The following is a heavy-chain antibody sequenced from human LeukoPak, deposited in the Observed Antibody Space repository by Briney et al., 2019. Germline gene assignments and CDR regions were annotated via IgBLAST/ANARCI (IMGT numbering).Heavy chain of an antibody. CDR3: ARDPSPAAAGTVGYFDL. V-gene: IGHV4-59*12. CDR1: GGSISSYY. J-gene: IGHJ2*01. CDR2: IYYSGST. D-gene: IGHD6-13*01. Sequence: PSETLSLTCTVSGGSISSYYWSWIRQPPGKGLEWIGYIYYSGSTNYNPSLKSRVTISVDTSKNQFSLKLSSVTAADTAVYYCARDPSPAAAGTVGYFDLWGRGTLVTVSS.